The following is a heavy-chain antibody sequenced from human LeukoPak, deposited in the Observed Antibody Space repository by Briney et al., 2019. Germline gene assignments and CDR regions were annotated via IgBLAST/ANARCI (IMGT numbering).Heavy chain of an antibody. Sequence: PGGSLRLSCAPSGFTFSRHGMHWVRQAPGKGLEWVAVISYDGSNKYYADSVKGRFTISRDNSKNTLYLQMNSLRAEDTAVYYCAKGKFGWSKTRTTVTTPFDYWGQGTLVTVSS. CDR1: GFTFSRHG. CDR3: AKGKFGWSKTRTTVTTPFDY. CDR2: ISYDGSNK. V-gene: IGHV3-30*18. J-gene: IGHJ4*02. D-gene: IGHD4-17*01.